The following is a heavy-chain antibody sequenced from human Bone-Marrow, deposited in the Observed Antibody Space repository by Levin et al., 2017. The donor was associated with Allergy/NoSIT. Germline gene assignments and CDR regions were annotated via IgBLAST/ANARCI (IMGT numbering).Heavy chain of an antibody. CDR2: ISWNSGSI. CDR1: GFIFDDSA. J-gene: IGHJ4*02. D-gene: IGHD5-24*01. V-gene: IGHV3-9*01. CDR3: AKGPGMAAIKGFIDY. Sequence: SLRLSCVASGFIFDDSAMHWVRQAPGKGLEWVSGISWNSGSIYYTDSVKGRFTISRDNARDSLYLQMNSLRTEDTALYYCAKGPGMAAIKGFIDYWGQGTLVTVSS.